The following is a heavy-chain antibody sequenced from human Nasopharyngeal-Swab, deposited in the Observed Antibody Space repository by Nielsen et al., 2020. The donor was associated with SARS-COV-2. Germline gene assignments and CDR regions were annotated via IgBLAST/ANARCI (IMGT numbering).Heavy chain of an antibody. J-gene: IGHJ4*02. D-gene: IGHD3-22*01. CDR2: ISSSGSTI. CDR3: ARGRVYYYDSSGYPPPFDY. V-gene: IGHV3-11*04. Sequence: RQAAGRGLEWDSYISSSGSTIYYADSVKGRFTISRDNAKNSLYLQLNSLRAEDTAVYYCARGRVYYYDSSGYPPPFDYWGQGTLVTVSS.